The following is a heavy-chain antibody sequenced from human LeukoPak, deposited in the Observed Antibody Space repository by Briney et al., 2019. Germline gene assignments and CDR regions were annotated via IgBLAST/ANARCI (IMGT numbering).Heavy chain of an antibody. CDR2: IYYSGTT. Sequence: SETLSLTCTVSGGSISSSDYYWAWLRQPPGKGLEWIGTIYYSGTTCHNPSLKSRVTVSVDTSKNQFSLRLSSVTAADTAVYYCSTYTTSSGSFDPWGQGTLVTVSS. J-gene: IGHJ5*02. V-gene: IGHV4-39*01. D-gene: IGHD2-2*02. CDR1: GGSISSSDYY. CDR3: STYTTSSGSFDP.